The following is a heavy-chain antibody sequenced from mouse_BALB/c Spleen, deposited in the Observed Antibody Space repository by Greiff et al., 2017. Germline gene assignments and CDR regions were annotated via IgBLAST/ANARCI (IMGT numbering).Heavy chain of an antibody. D-gene: IGHD1-1*01. V-gene: IGHV3-6*02. CDR2: ISYDGSN. CDR3: ARYGSSYLYYAMDY. CDR1: GYSITSGYY. Sequence: EVQLQQSGPGLVKPSQSLSLTCSVTGYSITSGYYWNWIRQFPGNKLEWMGYISYDGSNNYNPSLKNRISITRDTSKNQFFLKLNSVTTEDTATYYCARYGSSYLYYAMDYWGQGTSVTVSS. J-gene: IGHJ4*01.